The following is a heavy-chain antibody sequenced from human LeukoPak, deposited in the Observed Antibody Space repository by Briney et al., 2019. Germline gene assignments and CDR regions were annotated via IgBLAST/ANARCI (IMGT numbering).Heavy chain of an antibody. CDR2: IYSGGST. D-gene: IGHD3/OR15-3a*01. CDR3: TRDAGSWTDFDY. J-gene: IGHJ4*02. Sequence: GGSLRLSCAASGFTVSSNYMSWVRQAPGKGLEWVSVIYSGGSTYYADSVKGRFTISRDNSKNTLYLQMNSLRAEDTAVYYCTRDAGSWTDFDYWGQGTLVSVSS. CDR1: GFTVSSNY. V-gene: IGHV3-66*01.